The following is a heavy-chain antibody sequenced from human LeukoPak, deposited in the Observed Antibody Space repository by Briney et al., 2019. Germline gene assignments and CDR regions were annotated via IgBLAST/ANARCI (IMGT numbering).Heavy chain of an antibody. CDR3: ASDGP. CDR2: INQDGSEK. V-gene: IGHV3-7*01. Sequence: GGSLRLSCAASGFTFTSHWMSWVRQAPGKGLEWVANINQDGSEKYYVDSVKGRFTISRDNAKNSLYLQMNSLRAEDTAVYYCASDGPWGQGTLVTVSS. J-gene: IGHJ5*02. CDR1: GFTFTSHW.